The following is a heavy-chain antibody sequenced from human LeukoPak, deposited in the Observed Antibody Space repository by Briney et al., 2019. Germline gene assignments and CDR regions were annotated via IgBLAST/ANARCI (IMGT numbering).Heavy chain of an antibody. D-gene: IGHD3-3*01. Sequence: GGSLRLSCAGSGFIFSSHAMHWVRQAPGKGLEWMSFLTYDGGNKYYADSVKGRFTISRDNSNNTLYLQMNTLRAEDTAVYYCARDRPRFGFDPWGQGTLVTVSS. J-gene: IGHJ5*02. CDR2: LTYDGGNK. CDR3: ARDRPRFGFDP. V-gene: IGHV3-30-3*01. CDR1: GFIFSSHA.